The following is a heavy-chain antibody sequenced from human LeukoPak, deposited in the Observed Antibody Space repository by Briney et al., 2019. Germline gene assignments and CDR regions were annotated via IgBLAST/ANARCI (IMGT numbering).Heavy chain of an antibody. D-gene: IGHD6-19*01. CDR2: ISGSGGST. J-gene: IGHJ4*02. CDR1: GFTFSSSP. CDR3: AKSSSGWVRWGYFDY. V-gene: IGHV3-23*01. Sequence: GGSLRLSCAASGFTFSSSPMSWVRQAPGKGLEWVSAISGSGGSTYYADSVKGRFTISRDNSKNTLYLQMNSLRAEDTAVYYCAKSSSGWVRWGYFDYWGQGTLVTVSS.